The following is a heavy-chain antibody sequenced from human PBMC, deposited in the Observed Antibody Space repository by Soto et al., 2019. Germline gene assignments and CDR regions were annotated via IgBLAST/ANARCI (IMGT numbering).Heavy chain of an antibody. CDR2: IYTSGST. CDR1: RGSISSYD. Sequence: SQTLSLTSTFSRGSISSYDWSWIGQPAGKRRECIGRIYTSGSTNYNRSVKSRVTMSVDTSKNQFSLKLSSVTAADPAVYYCARESIHYLFDYRGKGTLVTVSS. D-gene: IGHD3-10*01. V-gene: IGHV4-4*07. J-gene: IGHJ4*02. CDR3: ARESIHYLFDY.